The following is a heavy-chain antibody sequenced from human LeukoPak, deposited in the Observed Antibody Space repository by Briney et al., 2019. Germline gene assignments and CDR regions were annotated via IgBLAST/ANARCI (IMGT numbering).Heavy chain of an antibody. CDR2: INHSGST. D-gene: IGHD6-19*01. Sequence: KTSETLSLTCAVYGGSFSGYYWSWIRQPPGKGLEWIGEINHSGSTNYNPSLKSRVTISVDTSKNQFSLKLSSVTAADTAVYYCARGLTRYSSGWYGYWGQGTLVTVSS. CDR1: GGSFSGYY. CDR3: ARGLTRYSSGWYGY. J-gene: IGHJ4*02. V-gene: IGHV4-34*01.